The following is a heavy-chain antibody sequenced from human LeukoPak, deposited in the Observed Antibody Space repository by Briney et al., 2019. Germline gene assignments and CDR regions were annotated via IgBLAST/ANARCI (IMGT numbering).Heavy chain of an antibody. J-gene: IGHJ6*02. V-gene: IGHV3-30*02. D-gene: IGHD3-22*01. CDR2: ISYDGSNR. CDR1: GFTFSSYG. Sequence: GGSLRLSCAASGFTFSSYGMHWVRQAPGKGLEWVASISYDGSNRDYADSVKGRFTISRDNSRNTLYLQLNSLRAEDTAVFYCAKRRGYTGRTRYGMDVWGLGTTVTVSS. CDR3: AKRRGYTGRTRYGMDV.